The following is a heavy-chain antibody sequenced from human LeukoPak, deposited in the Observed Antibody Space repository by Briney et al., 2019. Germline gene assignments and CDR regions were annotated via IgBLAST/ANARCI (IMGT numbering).Heavy chain of an antibody. CDR2: ISGSGGST. D-gene: IGHD4-17*01. CDR3: AKEGVGPYGRLSYYFVY. Sequence: GGSLRLSCAACRFTFSSYAMSWVRQAPGKGLEWISAISGSGGSTYYADSVKGRFTISRDNSKNTLYLQMNSLRAEDTAVYYCAKEGVGPYGRLSYYFVYWGQRTLVTVSS. CDR1: RFTFSSYA. V-gene: IGHV3-23*01. J-gene: IGHJ4*02.